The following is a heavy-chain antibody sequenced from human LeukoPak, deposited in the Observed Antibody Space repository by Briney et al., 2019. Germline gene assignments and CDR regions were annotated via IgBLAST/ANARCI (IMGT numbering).Heavy chain of an antibody. CDR3: AKDPLQYGSGSHYFEY. D-gene: IGHD3-10*01. V-gene: IGHV3-30*02. J-gene: IGHJ4*02. Sequence: GGSLRLSCAASGFTLSSYGMHWVRQAPGKGLEWVAFIRYDGNNKYYADSVKGRFTISRDNSKNTLYLQMNSLRAEDTAVYYCAKDPLQYGSGSHYFEYWGQGTLVTVSS. CDR2: IRYDGNNK. CDR1: GFTLSSYG.